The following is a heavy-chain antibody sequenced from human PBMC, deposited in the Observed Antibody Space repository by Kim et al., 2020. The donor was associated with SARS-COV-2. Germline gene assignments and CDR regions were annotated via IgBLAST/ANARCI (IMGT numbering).Heavy chain of an antibody. V-gene: IGHV1-3*01. CDR1: GYTFTSYA. CDR3: ARVGSGWYSAYYFDY. J-gene: IGHJ4*02. CDR2: INAGNGNT. Sequence: ASVKVSCKASGYTFTSYAMHWVRQAPGQRLEWMGWINAGNGNTKYSQKFQGRVTITRDTSASTAYMELSSLRSEDTAVYYCARVGSGWYSAYYFDYWGQGTLVTVSS. D-gene: IGHD6-19*01.